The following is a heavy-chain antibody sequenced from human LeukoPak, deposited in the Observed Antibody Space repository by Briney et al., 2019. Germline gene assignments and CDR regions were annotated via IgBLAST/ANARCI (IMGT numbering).Heavy chain of an antibody. CDR3: ARVRNIVVVPAAPRDFDY. D-gene: IGHD2-2*01. J-gene: IGHJ4*02. CDR2: INHSGST. Sequence: SGTLSLTCAVTGGSISNNWWTWVRQPPGKGLEWIGEINHSGSTNYNPSLKSRVTISVDTSKNQFSLKLSSVTAADTAVYYCARVRNIVVVPAAPRDFDYWGQGTLVTVSS. CDR1: GGSISNNW. V-gene: IGHV4-4*02.